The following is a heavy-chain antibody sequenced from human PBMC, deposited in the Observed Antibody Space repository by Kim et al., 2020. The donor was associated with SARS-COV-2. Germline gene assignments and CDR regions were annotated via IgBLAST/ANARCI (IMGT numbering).Heavy chain of an antibody. D-gene: IGHD3-10*01. CDR2: IIPIFGTA. Sequence: SVKVSCKASGGTFSSYAISWVRQAPGQGLEWMGGIIPIFGTANYAQKFQGRVTITADESTSTAYMELSSLRSEDTAVYYCARVPITMVRGVMSNRFDPWGQGTLVTVSS. CDR1: GGTFSSYA. J-gene: IGHJ5*02. CDR3: ARVPITMVRGVMSNRFDP. V-gene: IGHV1-69*13.